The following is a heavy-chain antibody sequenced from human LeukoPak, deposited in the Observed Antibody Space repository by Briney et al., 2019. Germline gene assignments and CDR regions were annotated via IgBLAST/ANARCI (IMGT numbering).Heavy chain of an antibody. Sequence: PGGSLRLSCAASGFTVSSNYMNWVRQAPGKGLEWVSVMYSGGSTFYGDSVKGRFTISRDNSMNTLYLQMNCLRVDDTAVYYCAREQVVVGRGYYGMDVWGQGTTVTVSS. V-gene: IGHV3-66*01. J-gene: IGHJ6*02. CDR3: AREQVVVGRGYYGMDV. D-gene: IGHD2-2*01. CDR1: GFTVSSNY. CDR2: MYSGGST.